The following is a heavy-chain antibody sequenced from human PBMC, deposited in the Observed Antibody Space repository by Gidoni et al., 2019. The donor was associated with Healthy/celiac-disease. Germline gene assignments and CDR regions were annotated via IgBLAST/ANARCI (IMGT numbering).Heavy chain of an antibody. CDR2: ISWNSGSI. J-gene: IGHJ4*02. CDR3: ANLPLGDDDY. V-gene: IGHV3-9*01. D-gene: IGHD6-13*01. CDR1: GFTFDDYA. Sequence: EVQLVQSAGGLGPPSRSLRLSCAPSGFTFDDYAMHWVRQAPGKGLEWVSGISWNSGSIGYADAVKGRFTISRDNAKNSLYLQMNSLRAEDTALYYCANLPLGDDDYWGQGTLVTVSS.